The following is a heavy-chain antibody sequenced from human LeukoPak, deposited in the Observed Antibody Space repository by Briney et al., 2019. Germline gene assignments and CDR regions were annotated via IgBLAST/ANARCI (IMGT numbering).Heavy chain of an antibody. Sequence: PSETLSLTCAVYGGSFSGYYWSWIRQPPGKGLEWIGEINHSGSTNYNPSLKSRVTISVDTSKNQFSLKLSSVTAADTAVYYCARERSFGRWQWLVPLFDYWGQGTLVTVSS. CDR2: INHSGST. J-gene: IGHJ4*02. CDR1: GGSFSGYY. CDR3: ARERSFGRWQWLVPLFDY. V-gene: IGHV4-34*01. D-gene: IGHD6-19*01.